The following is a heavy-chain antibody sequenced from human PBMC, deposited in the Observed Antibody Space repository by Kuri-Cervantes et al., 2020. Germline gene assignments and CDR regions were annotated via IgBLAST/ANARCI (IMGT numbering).Heavy chain of an antibody. Sequence: GESLKISCAASGFTFDDYGMSWVRQAPGKGLEWVSGINWNGGSTGYADSVKGRFTISRDNAKNSLYLQMNSLRVEDTALYHCARSHLRGGMDVWGQGTTVTVSS. V-gene: IGHV3-20*01. CDR1: GFTFDDYG. J-gene: IGHJ6*02. CDR3: ARSHLRGGMDV. CDR2: INWNGGST.